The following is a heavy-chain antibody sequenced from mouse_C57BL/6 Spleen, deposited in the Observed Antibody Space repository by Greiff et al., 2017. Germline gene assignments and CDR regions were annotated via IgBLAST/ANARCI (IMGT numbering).Heavy chain of an antibody. CDR2: IDPSDSYT. D-gene: IGHD1-1*01. V-gene: IGHV1-69*01. CDR1: GYTFTSYW. J-gene: IGHJ3*01. CDR3: AILGYYCSSPFAY. Sequence: QVQLQQPGAELVMPGASVKLSCKASGYTFTSYWMHWVKQRPGQGLEWIGEIDPSDSYTKYNQKFKGKSTLTVDKSSSTAYMQLSSLTSEDSAVYYCAILGYYCSSPFAYWGQGTLVTVSA.